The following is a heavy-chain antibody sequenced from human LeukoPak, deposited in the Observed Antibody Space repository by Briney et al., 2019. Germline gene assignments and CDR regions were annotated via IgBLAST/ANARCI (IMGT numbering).Heavy chain of an antibody. J-gene: IGHJ4*02. CDR1: GFTSSSYG. CDR2: IWYDGSNK. CDR3: AREFSGGDYLDY. Sequence: GRSLRLSCAASGFTSSSYGMHWVRQAPGKGLEWVAVIWYDGSNKYYADSVKGRFTISRDNSKNTLYLQMNSLRAEDTAVYYCAREFSGGDYLDYWGQGTLVTVSS. D-gene: IGHD3-10*01. V-gene: IGHV3-33*01.